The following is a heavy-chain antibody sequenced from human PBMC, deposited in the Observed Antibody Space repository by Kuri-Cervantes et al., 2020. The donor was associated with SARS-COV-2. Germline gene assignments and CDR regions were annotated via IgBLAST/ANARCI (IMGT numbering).Heavy chain of an antibody. J-gene: IGHJ6*02. D-gene: IGHD1-26*01. CDR1: GGTFSSYA. CDR2: FDPEDGET. CDR3: ATTHFGTDGSYPEDYYYYYGMDV. Sequence: GGSLRLSCKASGGTFSSYAISWVRQAPGQGLEWMGGFDPEDGETIYAQKFQGRVTMTEDTSTDTAYMELSSLRSEDTAVYYCATTHFGTDGSYPEDYYYYYGMDVWGQGTTVTVSS. V-gene: IGHV1-24*01.